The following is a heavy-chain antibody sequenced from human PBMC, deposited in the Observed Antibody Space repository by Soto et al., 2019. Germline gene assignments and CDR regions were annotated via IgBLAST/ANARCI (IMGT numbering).Heavy chain of an antibody. CDR3: AAPAKYYYDSSGYTPDYYYGMDV. CDR1: GFTFTSSA. D-gene: IGHD3-22*01. Sequence: ASVKVSCKASGFTFTSSAVQWVRQARGQRLEWIGWIVVGSGNTNYAQKFQERVTITRDMSTSTAYMELSSLRSEDTAVYYCAAPAKYYYDSSGYTPDYYYGMDVWGQGTTVTVSS. V-gene: IGHV1-58*01. CDR2: IVVGSGNT. J-gene: IGHJ6*02.